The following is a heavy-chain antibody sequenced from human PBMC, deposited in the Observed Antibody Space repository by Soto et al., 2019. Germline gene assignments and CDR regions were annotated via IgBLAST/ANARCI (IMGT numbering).Heavy chain of an antibody. V-gene: IGHV1-18*01. CDR2: ISTAKGCT. CDR1: GYTFINFG. D-gene: IGHD2-8*02. CDR3: ARDRDCGTGGNCHPEWYFDY. J-gene: IGHJ2*01. Sequence: VQLVQSGAEVKEPGASVKVTCKASGYTFINFGITWVRQAPGQGLEGVGWISTAKGCTTYGEKFQGRVTMTADTATNTAYMDLRSLNSDDTAVYYCARDRDCGTGGNCHPEWYFDYWGRGTLVTVSS.